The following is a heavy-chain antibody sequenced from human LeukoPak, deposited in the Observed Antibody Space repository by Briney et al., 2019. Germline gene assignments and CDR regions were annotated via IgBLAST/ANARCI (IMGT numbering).Heavy chain of an antibody. CDR2: IYTSGST. J-gene: IGHJ6*02. Sequence: SETLSLTCTVSGGSISSGSYYWSWIRKPAGKGLEWIVRIYTSGSTNYNPSLKSRVTISVDTSKNQFSLKLSSVTAADTAVYYCARGDYYGSGSPIYGMDVWGQGTTVTVSS. CDR1: GGSISSGSYY. V-gene: IGHV4-61*02. D-gene: IGHD3-10*01. CDR3: ARGDYYGSGSPIYGMDV.